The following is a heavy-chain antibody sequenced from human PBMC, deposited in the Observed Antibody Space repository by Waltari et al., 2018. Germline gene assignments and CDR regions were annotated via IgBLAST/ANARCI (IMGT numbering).Heavy chain of an antibody. Sequence: EVQLLESGGGLVQPGGSLRLSCVASGFPFNTHHLTWVRPAPGRGPEWVSSITIGGDTTTYADSVKGRFAISRDNSKGSLFLQMNSLRGDDTAIYYCARVPRGYWFFDLWGRGTPVTVSS. CDR1: GFPFNTHH. CDR2: ITIGGDTT. V-gene: IGHV3-23*01. D-gene: IGHD3-10*01. CDR3: ARVPRGYWFFDL. J-gene: IGHJ2*01.